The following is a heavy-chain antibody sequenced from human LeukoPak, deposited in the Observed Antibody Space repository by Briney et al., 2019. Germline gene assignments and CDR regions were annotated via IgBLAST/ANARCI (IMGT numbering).Heavy chain of an antibody. J-gene: IGHJ4*02. CDR2: ISSSSSYI. V-gene: IGHV3-21*01. CDR1: GFTFSSYS. Sequence: GGSLRLSCAASGFTFSSYSTNWVRQAPGKGLEWVSSISSSSSYIYYADSVKGRFTISRDNAKNSLYLQMNSLRAEDTAVYYCARDFGRAAADENYWGQGTLVTVSS. CDR3: ARDFGRAAADENY. D-gene: IGHD6-13*01.